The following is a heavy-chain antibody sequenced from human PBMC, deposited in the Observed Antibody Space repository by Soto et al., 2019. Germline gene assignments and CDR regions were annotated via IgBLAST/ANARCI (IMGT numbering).Heavy chain of an antibody. J-gene: IGHJ4*02. CDR1: GYTFSNFW. Sequence: GESLKISCQSSGYTFSNFWIGWVRQLPGKGLEWMGIIYPGDHETRYSPSFHGKVTISADRSINTTYLQWNSLEASDTAFYFCARSPRSSPYFDYWGQGALVTVSS. D-gene: IGHD6-13*01. CDR3: ARSPRSSPYFDY. CDR2: IYPGDHET. V-gene: IGHV5-51*01.